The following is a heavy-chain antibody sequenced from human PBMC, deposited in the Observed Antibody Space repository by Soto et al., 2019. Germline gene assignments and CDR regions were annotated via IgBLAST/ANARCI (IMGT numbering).Heavy chain of an antibody. J-gene: IGHJ5*02. CDR1: GFIFSDSV. Sequence: EVQLVESGGGLVQPGASLKLFCGASGFIFSDSVIHWVRQASGKGLEWVGRIRMKGDNYVTTYIAPVKGRFIISRDDERKTGYPQMNSLKIDDTAMYYCTRQEKGTSWFGAWGQGTLVIVSS. D-gene: IGHD1-1*01. CDR3: TRQEKGTSWFGA. V-gene: IGHV3-73*01. CDR2: IRMKGDNYVT.